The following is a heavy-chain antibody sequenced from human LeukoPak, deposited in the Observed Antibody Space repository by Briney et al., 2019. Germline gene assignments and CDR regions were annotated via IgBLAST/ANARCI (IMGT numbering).Heavy chain of an antibody. CDR3: AREGSGSPHYGMDV. V-gene: IGHV3-20*04. D-gene: IGHD3-10*01. Sequence: GGSLRLSCAASGFTVSRNYMSWVRQAPGKGLEWVSGINWNGGTTGYADSVKGRFTISRDNAKDSLYLQMNSLRAEDTALYYCAREGSGSPHYGMDVWGQGTTVTVSS. CDR1: GFTVSRNY. CDR2: INWNGGTT. J-gene: IGHJ6*02.